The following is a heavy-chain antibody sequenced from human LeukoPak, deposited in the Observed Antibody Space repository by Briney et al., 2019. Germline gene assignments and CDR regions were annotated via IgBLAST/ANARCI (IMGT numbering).Heavy chain of an antibody. J-gene: IGHJ4*02. V-gene: IGHV3-53*01. D-gene: IGHD2/OR15-2a*01. CDR2: IYGDART. CDR1: GISTY. Sequence: PGVSLRLSCAASGISTYVSWVRQAPGKALEWVSIIYGDARTYYADSVKGRFAISRDKSKNTVLLQMNSLRAEDTAVYYCARPQGSRTYLGQWGLGTLVAVSS. CDR3: ARPQGSRTYLGQ.